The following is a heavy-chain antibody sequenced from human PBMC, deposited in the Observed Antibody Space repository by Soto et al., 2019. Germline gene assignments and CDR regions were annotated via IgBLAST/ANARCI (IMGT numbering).Heavy chain of an antibody. D-gene: IGHD2-21*02. CDR1: GYTFTGYY. Sequence: SVKVSCKASGYTFTGYYMHWVRQAPGQGFEWMGGIIPVFRSANYAQRFRGRITITADEYTSTVYLYLNDLRSDDTAVYYCARRYCASDNCPLFYYFVDLWGLGTTVTVSS. J-gene: IGHJ6*02. CDR3: ARRYCASDNCPLFYYFVDL. CDR2: IIPVFRSA. V-gene: IGHV1-69*13.